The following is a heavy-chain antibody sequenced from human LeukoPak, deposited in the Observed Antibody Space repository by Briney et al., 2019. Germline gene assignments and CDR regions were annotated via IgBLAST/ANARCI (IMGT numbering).Heavy chain of an antibody. Sequence: GGSLRLSCAASGFTFSFYSMNWVRQAPGRGLEWVSSISSSSSSHIYYADSVKGRFSISRDNAKKSLYLQMNSLRAEDTAVYYCAGDYNYYDRSDYYDYFDYWGQGTLVTVAS. CDR1: GFTFSFYS. D-gene: IGHD3-22*01. V-gene: IGHV3-21*01. J-gene: IGHJ4*02. CDR3: AGDYNYYDRSDYYDYFDY. CDR2: ISSSSSSHI.